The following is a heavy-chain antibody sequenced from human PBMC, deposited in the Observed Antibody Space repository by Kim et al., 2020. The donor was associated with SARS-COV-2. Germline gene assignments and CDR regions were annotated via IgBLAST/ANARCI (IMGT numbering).Heavy chain of an antibody. CDR1: GYTFTDYY. CDR2: INPYSVDT. Sequence: ASVKVSCKASGYTFTDYYIHWVRQAPGQGLEWMGWINPYSVDTNYAQKFQGRVTMTRDTSISTPYVELSSLRSDDTAVYYGARSAHFWSGHYLDFWGQGTLITVSS. D-gene: IGHD3-3*01. V-gene: IGHV1-2*02. CDR3: ARSAHFWSGHYLDF. J-gene: IGHJ4*02.